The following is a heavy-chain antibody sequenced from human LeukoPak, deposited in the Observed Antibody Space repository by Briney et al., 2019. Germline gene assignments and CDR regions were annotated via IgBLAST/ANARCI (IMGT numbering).Heavy chain of an antibody. J-gene: IGHJ4*02. CDR3: AXRXRAXYCSGGSCYDY. V-gene: IGHV4-59*01. D-gene: IGHD2-15*01. Sequence: PSETLSLTCTVSGGSLSSYYWSWIRQPPGKGLEWIGYIYYSGSTNYNPSLKSRVTISVDTSKNQFSLKLSSVTAEDTAVYYCAXRXRAXYCSGGSCYDYWGQGTLVTVSS. CDR2: IYYSGST. CDR1: GGSLSSYY.